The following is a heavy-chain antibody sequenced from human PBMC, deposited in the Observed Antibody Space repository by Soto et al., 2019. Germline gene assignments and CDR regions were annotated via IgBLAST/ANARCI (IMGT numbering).Heavy chain of an antibody. CDR1: GFTFSSYS. Sequence: PGGSLRLSCAASGFTFSSYSMNWVRQAPGKGLEWVSAISGSGGSTYYADSVKGRFTISRDNSKNTLYLQMNSLRAEDTAVYYCAKDIRVSLSGGATYWGQGTLVTVSS. D-gene: IGHD1-26*01. CDR2: ISGSGGST. J-gene: IGHJ4*02. V-gene: IGHV3-23*01. CDR3: AKDIRVSLSGGATY.